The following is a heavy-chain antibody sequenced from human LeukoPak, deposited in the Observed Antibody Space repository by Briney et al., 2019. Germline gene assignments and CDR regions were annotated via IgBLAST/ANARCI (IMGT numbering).Heavy chain of an antibody. D-gene: IGHD1-26*01. CDR2: IYYSGST. Sequence: SETLSLTCTVSGGSISSSSYYWGWIRQPPGKGLEWIGSIYYSGSTYYNPSLKSRVTISVDTSKNQFSLKLSSVTAADTAVYYCARHRPREMGATSTWYFDYWGQGTLVTVSS. V-gene: IGHV4-39*01. CDR3: ARHRPREMGATSTWYFDY. J-gene: IGHJ4*02. CDR1: GGSISSSSYY.